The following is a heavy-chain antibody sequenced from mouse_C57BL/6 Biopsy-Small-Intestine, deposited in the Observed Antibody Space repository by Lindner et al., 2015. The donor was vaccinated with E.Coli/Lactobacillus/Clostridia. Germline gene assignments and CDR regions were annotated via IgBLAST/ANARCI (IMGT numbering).Heavy chain of an antibody. D-gene: IGHD2-12*01. CDR2: INPSGGST. CDR3: ARATWNDVPLFDS. CDR1: GNTLTIYY. J-gene: IGHJ4*01. Sequence: SVKVSCKASGNTLTIYYMHWVRQAPGQGLEWMGIINPSGGSTTFAQKFQGRVTMTWDTSTSTVYMELSSLRSEDTAVYYCARATWNDVPLFDSWGQGTLVTVSS. V-gene: IGHV1-59*01.